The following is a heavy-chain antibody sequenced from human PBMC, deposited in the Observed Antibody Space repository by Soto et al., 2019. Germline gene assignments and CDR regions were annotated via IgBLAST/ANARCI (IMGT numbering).Heavy chain of an antibody. Sequence: QVQLQESGPGLVKPSQTLSLTCTVSGGSISSGDYYWGWIRQRPGKGLEWVGYIYYSGSTYYNPSLKIRITISVDTSKNQFCLKMCSVTAADTAVYYCARAIGQQLDYAFDIWGQGTMVTVSS. CDR3: ARAIGQQLDYAFDI. V-gene: IGHV4-30-4*01. CDR1: GGSISSGDYY. CDR2: IYYSGST. J-gene: IGHJ3*02. D-gene: IGHD2-15*01.